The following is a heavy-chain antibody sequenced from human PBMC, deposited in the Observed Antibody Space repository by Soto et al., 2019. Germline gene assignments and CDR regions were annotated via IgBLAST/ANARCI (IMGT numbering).Heavy chain of an antibody. D-gene: IGHD3-22*01. CDR3: ATKDYYDSSGYYYLGAFDI. Sequence: ASVKVSCKVSGYTLTELSMHWVRQAPGKGLEWMGGFDPEDGETIYAQKFQGRVTVTEDTSTDTAYMELSSLRSEDTAVYYCATKDYYDSSGYYYLGAFDIWGQGTMVTVSS. J-gene: IGHJ3*02. V-gene: IGHV1-24*01. CDR1: GYTLTELS. CDR2: FDPEDGET.